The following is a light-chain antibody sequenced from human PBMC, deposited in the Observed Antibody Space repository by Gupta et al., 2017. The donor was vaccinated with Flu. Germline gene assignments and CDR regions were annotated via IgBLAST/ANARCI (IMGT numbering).Light chain of an antibody. V-gene: IGKV3-20*01. Sequence: EIVLTQSPGTLSLSPGERATLSCRASQSVISNYLAWYQQKPGQAPRLLIYAASSRATGIPDRFSGCGSVTDFTLTISRLEPEDFAVYYCHQYGSPPLTFGGGTKVETK. CDR3: HQYGSPPLT. CDR1: QSVISNY. CDR2: AAS. J-gene: IGKJ4*01.